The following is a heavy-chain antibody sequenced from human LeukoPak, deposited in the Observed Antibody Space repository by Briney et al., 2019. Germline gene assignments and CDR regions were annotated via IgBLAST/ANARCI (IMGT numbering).Heavy chain of an antibody. CDR2: INPNSGRT. CDR1: RYTFTGYY. J-gene: IGHJ6*03. CDR3: ARVGILTGYYYYYYYMDV. D-gene: IGHD3-9*01. V-gene: IGHV1-2*02. Sequence: ASVKVSCKASRYTFTGYYMHWVRQAPGQGLEWMGWINPNSGRTNYAQKVQGRVTMTRDTSISTAYMELSRLRSDDTAVYYCARVGILTGYYYYYYYMDVWGKGTTVTVS.